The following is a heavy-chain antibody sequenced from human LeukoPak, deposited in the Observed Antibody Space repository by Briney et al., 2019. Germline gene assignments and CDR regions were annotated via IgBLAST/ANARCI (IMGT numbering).Heavy chain of an antibody. J-gene: IGHJ4*02. D-gene: IGHD3-22*01. CDR3: ARVPRDSSGYYYGFPRH. V-gene: IGHV4-34*01. Sequence: PSETLSLTCAVYGGSFSGYYWSWIRQPPGKGLEWIGEINHSGSTNYNPSLKSRVTISVDTSKNQFSLKLSSVTAADTAVYYCARVPRDSSGYYYGFPRHWGQGTLVTVSS. CDR2: INHSGST. CDR1: GGSFSGYY.